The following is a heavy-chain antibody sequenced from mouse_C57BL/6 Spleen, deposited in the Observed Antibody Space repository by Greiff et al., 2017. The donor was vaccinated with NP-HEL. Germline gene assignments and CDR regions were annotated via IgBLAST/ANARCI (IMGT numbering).Heavy chain of an antibody. Sequence: EVKLVESGGGLVKPGGSLKLSCAASGFTFSSYAMSWVRQTPEKRLEWVATISDGGSYTYYPDNVKGRFTISRDNAKNNLYLQMSHLKSEDTAMYYCARGSHYYGSSYDYWYFDVWGTGTTVTVSS. D-gene: IGHD1-1*01. CDR1: GFTFSSYA. CDR2: ISDGGSYT. J-gene: IGHJ1*03. CDR3: ARGSHYYGSSYDYWYFDV. V-gene: IGHV5-4*03.